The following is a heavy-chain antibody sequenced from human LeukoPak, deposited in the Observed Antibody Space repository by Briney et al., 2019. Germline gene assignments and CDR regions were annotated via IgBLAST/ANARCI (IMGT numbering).Heavy chain of an antibody. J-gene: IGHJ3*02. D-gene: IGHD1-1*01. CDR1: GFTFSSYS. Sequence: GGSLRLSCAASGFTFSSYSMNWVRQAPGKGLEWVSCISSRSSNIYYVDSVRGRFTISRDNAKNSVYLQMNSLRADDMAVYYCARDTTLRGDAFDIWGQGTMVTVSS. V-gene: IGHV3-21*01. CDR3: ARDTTLRGDAFDI. CDR2: ISSRSSNI.